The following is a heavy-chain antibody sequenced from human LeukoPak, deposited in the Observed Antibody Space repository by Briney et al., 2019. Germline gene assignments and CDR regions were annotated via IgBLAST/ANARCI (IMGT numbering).Heavy chain of an antibody. D-gene: IGHD3-3*01. Sequence: ASVKVSCKASGYTFTSYGISWVRQAPGQGLEWMGWISAYNGNTNYAQKLQGRVTMTTDTSTSTAYMELRSLRSDDTAVYYCARDHYDFWSGYYIPYYYYMDVWGKGTTVTVSS. V-gene: IGHV1-18*01. CDR1: GYTFTSYG. CDR3: ARDHYDFWSGYYIPYYYYMDV. J-gene: IGHJ6*03. CDR2: ISAYNGNT.